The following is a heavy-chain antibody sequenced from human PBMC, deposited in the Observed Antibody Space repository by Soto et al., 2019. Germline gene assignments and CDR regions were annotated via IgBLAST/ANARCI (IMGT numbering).Heavy chain of an antibody. D-gene: IGHD6-19*01. CDR3: ARDWDNSGWGGGRGMDV. CDR1: GYTFTTYS. J-gene: IGHJ6*02. V-gene: IGHV1-18*01. CDR2: INAFNGNT. Sequence: QVQLVQSGAEVKKPGASVKVSCKASGYTFTTYSITWMRQAPGQGLEWMGWINAFNGNTNYAQKFQGRVTMTTDTSTSTVNMALRSRRSDDTAVYYCARDWDNSGWGGGRGMDVWGQGTTVIVSS.